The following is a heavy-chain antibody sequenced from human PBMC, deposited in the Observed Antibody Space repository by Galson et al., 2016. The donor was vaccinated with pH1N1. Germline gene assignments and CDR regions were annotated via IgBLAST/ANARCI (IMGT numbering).Heavy chain of an antibody. D-gene: IGHD3-22*01. J-gene: IGHJ4*02. CDR3: AKSNEITVIAVIRPVDY. CDR1: GFTFSSYA. Sequence: LRLSCAASGFTFSSYAMSWVRQAPGKGLEWVSGIRGSGGSGDRAYYADSAKGRFTISRDDSKNTVYLQMNSRRAEDTAVYYCAKSNEITVIAVIRPVDYWGQGTRVIVSS. V-gene: IGHV3-23*01. CDR2: IRGSGGSGDRA.